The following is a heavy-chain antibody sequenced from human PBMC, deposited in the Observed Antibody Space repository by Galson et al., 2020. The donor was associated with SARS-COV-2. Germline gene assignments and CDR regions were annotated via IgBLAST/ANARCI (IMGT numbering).Heavy chain of an antibody. V-gene: IGHV3-30*14. D-gene: IGHD6-13*01. J-gene: IGHJ3*02. Sequence: GGSLRLSCAASGFTFSSYAMHWVRQAPGKGLEWVAVISYDGSNKYYADSVKGRFTISRENAKKSLYLQMNSLRAEDTAVYYCAKIAATGDAFDIWGQGTMVSVSS. CDR3: AKIAATGDAFDI. CDR1: GFTFSSYA. CDR2: ISYDGSNK.